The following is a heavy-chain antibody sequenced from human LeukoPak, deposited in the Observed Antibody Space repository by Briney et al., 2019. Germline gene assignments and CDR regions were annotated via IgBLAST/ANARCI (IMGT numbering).Heavy chain of an antibody. Sequence: GGSLRLSCAASGFTFSSYWMSWVRQAPGKGLEWVANIKQDGSAKYYVDSVKGRFTISRDSAKNSLYLQVNSLRAEDTAVYYCASTTISPVGGMDVWGQGTTVTVSS. CDR3: ASTTISPVGGMDV. CDR2: IKQDGSAK. D-gene: IGHD2/OR15-2a*01. J-gene: IGHJ6*02. V-gene: IGHV3-7*05. CDR1: GFTFSSYW.